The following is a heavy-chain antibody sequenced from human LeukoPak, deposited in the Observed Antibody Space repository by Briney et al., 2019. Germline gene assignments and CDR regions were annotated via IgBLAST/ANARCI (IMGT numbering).Heavy chain of an antibody. D-gene: IGHD3-3*01. Sequence: PGGSLRLSCAASGFTFSSYSMNWVRQAPGKGLEWVSSISSSSSYIYYADSVKGRFTISRDNAKNSLYLQMNSLRAEDTAVYYCARAAIITIFGVVTHGAFDIWGQGTMVTVSS. CDR1: GFTFSSYS. CDR2: ISSSSSYI. V-gene: IGHV3-21*01. J-gene: IGHJ3*02. CDR3: ARAAIITIFGVVTHGAFDI.